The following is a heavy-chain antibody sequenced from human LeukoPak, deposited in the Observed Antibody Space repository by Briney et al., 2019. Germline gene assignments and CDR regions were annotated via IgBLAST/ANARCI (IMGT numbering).Heavy chain of an antibody. J-gene: IGHJ4*02. CDR1: GGSISSSSYY. CDR3: ARQYSSSWFDY. CDR2: IYYSGST. V-gene: IGHV4-39*01. Sequence: SETLSLTCTVSGGSISSSSYYWGWIRQPPGKGLEWIGSIYYSGSTYYNPSLKSRVTISVDTSKNQFSLKLSSVTAADTAVYYCARQYSSSWFDYWGQGTLVTVSS. D-gene: IGHD6-13*01.